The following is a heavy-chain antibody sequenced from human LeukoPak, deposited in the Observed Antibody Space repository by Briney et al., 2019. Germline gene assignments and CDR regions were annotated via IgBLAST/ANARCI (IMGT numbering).Heavy chain of an antibody. J-gene: IGHJ5*02. CDR3: ARHDGPRVYSEFDP. CDR2: IYYIGGT. D-gene: IGHD6-13*01. CDR1: GGSISSSCDY. Sequence: SETLSLTCTVSGGSISSSCDYWGWIRQPPGKGLGGIGSIYYIGGTYNNPSLKRRVTISVDTSKNQFSLKLSSVTAADTAVYYCARHDGPRVYSEFDPWGQGTLVTVSS. V-gene: IGHV4-39*01.